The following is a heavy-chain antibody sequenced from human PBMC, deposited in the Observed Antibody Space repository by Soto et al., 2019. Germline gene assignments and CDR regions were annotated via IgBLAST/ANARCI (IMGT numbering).Heavy chain of an antibody. J-gene: IGHJ3*02. Sequence: SETLSLTCAVYGGSFSGYYWSWIRQPPGKGLEWIGEINHSGSTNYNPSLKSRVTISVDTSKNQFSLKLSSVTAADTAVYYCARGDGIEYCSRTSCFVFDIWGQGTMVTVSS. CDR3: ARGDGIEYCSRTSCFVFDI. CDR2: INHSGST. D-gene: IGHD2-2*01. CDR1: GGSFSGYY. V-gene: IGHV4-34*01.